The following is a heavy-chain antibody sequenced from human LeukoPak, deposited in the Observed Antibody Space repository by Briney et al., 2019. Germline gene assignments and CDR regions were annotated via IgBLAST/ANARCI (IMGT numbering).Heavy chain of an antibody. D-gene: IGHD3-3*01. J-gene: IGHJ4*02. V-gene: IGHV4-39*01. CDR3: ARREYDDFWSGYRGGFDY. CDR2: IYYSGST. CDR1: GGSISSSSYY. Sequence: PSETLSLTCTVSGGSISSSSYYWGWIRQPPGKGLEWIGSIYYSGSTYYNPSLKSRVTISVDTSKNQFSLKLSSVTAADTAVYYCARREYDDFWSGYRGGFDYWGQGTLVTVSS.